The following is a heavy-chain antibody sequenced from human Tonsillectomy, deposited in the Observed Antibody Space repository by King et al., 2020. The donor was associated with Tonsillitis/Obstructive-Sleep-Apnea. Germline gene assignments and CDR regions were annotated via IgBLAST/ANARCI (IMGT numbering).Heavy chain of an antibody. CDR1: GFTFSNAW. V-gene: IGHV3-15*01. Sequence: VQLVESGGGLVKPGGSLRLSCAASGFTFSNAWMSWVRQAPGKGLEWVGRIKSKTEGGTTDYAAPVKGRFTISRDDSKNTLYLQMNSLKTEDTAVYYCTTDVHDFDYWGQGTLVTVSS. CDR3: TTDVHDFDY. CDR2: IKSKTEGGTT. J-gene: IGHJ4*02. D-gene: IGHD3-10*02.